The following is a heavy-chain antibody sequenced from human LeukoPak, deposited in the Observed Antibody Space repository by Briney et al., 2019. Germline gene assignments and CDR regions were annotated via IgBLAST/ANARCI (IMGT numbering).Heavy chain of an antibody. CDR2: IYSGGST. J-gene: IGHJ3*02. CDR3: ARGGSYLSAFDI. Sequence: RPGGSLRLSCAASGFTFSSYAMSWVRQAPGKGLEWVSIIYSGGSTFYADSVKGRFTISRDNSKNTLYLQMNSLRAEDTAVYYCARGGSYLSAFDIWGQGTMVTVSS. CDR1: GFTFSSYA. D-gene: IGHD1-26*01. V-gene: IGHV3-53*01.